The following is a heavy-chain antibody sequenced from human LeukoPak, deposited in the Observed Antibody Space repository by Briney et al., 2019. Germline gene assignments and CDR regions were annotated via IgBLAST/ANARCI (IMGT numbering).Heavy chain of an antibody. V-gene: IGHV5-51*01. D-gene: IGHD5-24*01. CDR1: RYSFTYYW. CDR2: IYPGDSDT. Sequence: GESLKISCKGFRYSFTYYWIGWVRQMPGKGLEWMGIIYPGDSDTRYIPSFQGQVTISADKSISTAYLHWSSLRAADTPMHYCAGCGEMANINSCYFDYWGPGTLVHVSS. CDR3: AGCGEMANINSCYFDY. J-gene: IGHJ4*02.